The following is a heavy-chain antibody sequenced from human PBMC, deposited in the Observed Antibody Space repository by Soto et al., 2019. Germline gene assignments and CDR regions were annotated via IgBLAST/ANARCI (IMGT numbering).Heavy chain of an antibody. D-gene: IGHD2-8*01. J-gene: IGHJ6*02. CDR3: ARIYCTNGVCQEAYGMDV. Sequence: ASVKVSCKASGYTFTSYYMHWVRQAPGQGLEWMGIINPSGGSTSYAQKFQGRVTITRDTSASTAYMELSSLRSGDTAVYYCARIYCTNGVCQEAYGMDVWGQGTTVTVSS. V-gene: IGHV1-46*01. CDR1: GYTFTSYY. CDR2: INPSGGST.